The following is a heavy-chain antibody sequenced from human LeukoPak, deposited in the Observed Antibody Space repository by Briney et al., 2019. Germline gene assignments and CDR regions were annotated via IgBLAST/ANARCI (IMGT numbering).Heavy chain of an antibody. CDR1: GITSSSNG. CDR3: ARVNRGDAFDI. V-gene: IGHV3-33*01. Sequence: GSLRPSCAASGITSSSNGMHWVRHPPGKGLEWVAIIWYDGRNKFYADYLKGRITIPRNNSNKTLYLQMNRMRPENTAVYYCARVNRGDAFDIWGQGTLVTVSS. D-gene: IGHD3-16*02. J-gene: IGHJ3*02. CDR2: IWYDGRNK.